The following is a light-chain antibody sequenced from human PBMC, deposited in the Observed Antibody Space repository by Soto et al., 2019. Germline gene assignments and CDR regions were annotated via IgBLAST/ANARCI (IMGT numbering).Light chain of an antibody. CDR3: QQHNTWPFT. J-gene: IGKJ2*01. CDR2: GAS. Sequence: EIVMTQSPATLSVSPGERATLSCRASQSVSSNLAWYQQRPGQAPRLLIYGASTRATGIPARLSGSGSGTEFTLTISSLQYEDFAVYYCQQHNTWPFTFGQGTKLEIK. CDR1: QSVSSN. V-gene: IGKV3-15*01.